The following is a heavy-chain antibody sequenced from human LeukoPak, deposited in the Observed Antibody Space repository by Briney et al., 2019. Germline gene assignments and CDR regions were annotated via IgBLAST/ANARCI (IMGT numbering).Heavy chain of an antibody. CDR3: ARDKSYYDILTGYYYYGMDV. D-gene: IGHD3-9*01. Sequence: ASVKVSCKASGYTFTSYGISWVRQAPGQGLEWMGWISAYNGNTNYAQKLQGRVTMTTDTSTSTACMELRSLRSDDTAVYYCARDKSYYDILTGYYYYGMDVWGKGTTVTVSS. J-gene: IGHJ6*04. V-gene: IGHV1-18*04. CDR1: GYTFTSYG. CDR2: ISAYNGNT.